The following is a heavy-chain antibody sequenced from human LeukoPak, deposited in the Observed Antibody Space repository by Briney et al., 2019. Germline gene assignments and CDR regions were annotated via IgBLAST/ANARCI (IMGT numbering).Heavy chain of an antibody. CDR3: AGVRGVIIGLFDP. CDR2: ISGSGGST. D-gene: IGHD3-10*01. V-gene: IGHV3-23*01. J-gene: IGHJ5*02. CDR1: GFTFSSYA. Sequence: GGSLRLTCAASGFTFSSYAMSWVRQAPGKGLEWVSAISGSGGSTYYADSVKGRFTISRDNSKNTLYLQMNSLRAEDTAVYYCAGVRGVIIGLFDPWGQGTLVTVSS.